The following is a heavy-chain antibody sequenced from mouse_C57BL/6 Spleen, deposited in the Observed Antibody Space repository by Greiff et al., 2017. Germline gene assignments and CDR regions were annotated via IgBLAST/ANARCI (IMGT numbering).Heavy chain of an antibody. CDR3: WREGFPDWYVDV. CDR1: ISLSTSGMGL. CDR2: WNTGIY. Sequence: QVTLQESGPGILQPSQSLSLACTFSGISLSTSGMGLSLLRKPSGLAFVWLASIWNTGIYYHPSLKGRLTISKETANDQVFLKLTSVNAADSATYYGAWREGFPDWYVDVWGTGTTVTVSS. V-gene: IGHV8-2*01. J-gene: IGHJ1*03.